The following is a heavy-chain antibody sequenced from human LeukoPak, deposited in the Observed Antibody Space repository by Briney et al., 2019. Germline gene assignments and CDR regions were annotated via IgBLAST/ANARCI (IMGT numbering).Heavy chain of an antibody. CDR3: VRGGGTLDM. V-gene: IGHV3-7*01. CDR1: GFIITSHW. D-gene: IGHD1-1*01. J-gene: IGHJ3*02. CDR2: IKQDGSDK. Sequence: GSLRLSCEASGFIITSHWMSWVRQAPGKRPEWVANIKQDGSDKYYLDSVKGRFTISRDNAKNSLYLQMNSLRDEDTAMYYCVRGGGTLDMWGQGTMVTVSS.